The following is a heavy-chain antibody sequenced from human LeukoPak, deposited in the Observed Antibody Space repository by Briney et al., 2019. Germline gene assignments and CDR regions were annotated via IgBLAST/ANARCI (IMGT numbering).Heavy chain of an antibody. CDR2: IIPIFGTA. CDR1: GGTFSSYA. D-gene: IGHD6-13*01. Sequence: SVKVSCKASGGTFSSYAISWVRQAPGQGLEWMGGIIPIFGTANYAQKFQGRVTITADKSTSTAYMELSSLRSEDTAVYYCARGRPTSSIAAAGVNWFDPWGQGTLVTVSS. J-gene: IGHJ5*02. CDR3: ARGRPTSSIAAAGVNWFDP. V-gene: IGHV1-69*06.